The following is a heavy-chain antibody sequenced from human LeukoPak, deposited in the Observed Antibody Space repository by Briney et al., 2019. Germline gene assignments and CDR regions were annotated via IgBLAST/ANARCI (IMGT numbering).Heavy chain of an antibody. J-gene: IGHJ4*02. CDR2: ISSSGSTI. V-gene: IGHV3-48*04. D-gene: IGHD2-15*01. CDR3: ARDLSLYCSGGSCYSLNY. CDR1: GFTFSSYS. Sequence: GGSLRLSCTASGFTFSSYSMNWVRQAPGKWLEWVSYISSSGSTIYYADSVKGRFNISRDNAKNTLYLQMNSLRAEDTAVYYCARDLSLYCSGGSCYSLNYWGQGTLVTVSS.